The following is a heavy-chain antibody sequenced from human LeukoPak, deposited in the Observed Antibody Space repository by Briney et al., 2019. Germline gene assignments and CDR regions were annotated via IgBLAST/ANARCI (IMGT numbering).Heavy chain of an antibody. CDR1: GGSFSGYY. V-gene: IGHV4-34*01. CDR3: ATADCGSWYSDFDY. CDR2: INHSGST. D-gene: IGHD6-13*01. J-gene: IGHJ4*02. Sequence: SETLSLTCAVYGGSFSGYYWSWIRQPPGKGLEWIGEINHSGSTNYNPSLKSRVTISVDTSKNQFSLKLSSVTAADTAVYYCATADCGSWYSDFDYWGQGTLVTVSS.